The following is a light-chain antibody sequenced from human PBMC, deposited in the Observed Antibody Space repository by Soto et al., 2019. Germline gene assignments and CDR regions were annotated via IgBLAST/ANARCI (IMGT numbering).Light chain of an antibody. CDR3: QSYDVSLSGSWV. J-gene: IGLJ3*02. Sequence: QLVLTQPPSVSGAPGQRVTISCTGNSSNIGAGYDVHWYQLLPGTAPKLLIYGNNNRPSGVPDRFSGSKSGTSASLAISGLQAEDEADYYCQSYDVSLSGSWVFGGGTKLTVL. CDR1: SSNIGAGYD. V-gene: IGLV1-40*01. CDR2: GNN.